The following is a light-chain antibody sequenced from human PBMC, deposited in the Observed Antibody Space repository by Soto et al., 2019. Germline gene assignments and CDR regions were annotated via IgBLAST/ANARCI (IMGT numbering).Light chain of an antibody. J-gene: IGKJ4*01. V-gene: IGKV3-15*01. CDR3: QQYYRTPIT. Sequence: VMTQSPATLSVSPGERATLSCRASQNLRSSLAWYQQKPGQAPRLLIYGASTRATGIPARFSGSGSGTDFTLTISSLQAEDVAVYSCQQYYRTPITFGGGTKVDI. CDR1: QNLRSS. CDR2: GAS.